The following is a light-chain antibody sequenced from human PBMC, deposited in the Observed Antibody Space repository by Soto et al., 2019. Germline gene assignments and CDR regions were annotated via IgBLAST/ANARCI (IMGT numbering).Light chain of an antibody. J-gene: IGKJ2*01. CDR2: ATS. CDR3: QQYYAHPPT. CDR1: QTISSW. V-gene: IGKV1-5*01. Sequence: DIQMTQSPSTLSGSVGDRVTITCRASQTISSWLAWYQQKPGKAPKLLMYATSVLESGVPSRFSGSGSGTDYTLTISSLQSEDFATYYCQQYYAHPPTFGRGTKLDMK.